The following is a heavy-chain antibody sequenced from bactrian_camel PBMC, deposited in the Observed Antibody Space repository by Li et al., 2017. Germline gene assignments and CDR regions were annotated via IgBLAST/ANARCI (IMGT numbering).Heavy chain of an antibody. CDR3: ASGCERIDLPVAEIHVGGDIGY. V-gene: IGHV3S53*01. J-gene: IGHJ6*01. D-gene: IGHD3*01. Sequence: HVQLVESGGGSVQAGGSLRLSCAHSRLITETKTMAWFRQVPGKKREGVAAIDSHGSPNYADSVKGRFTISKDNAKNTLYLQMNSLRPEDTAMYYCASGCERIDLPVAEIHVGGDIGYWGQGTQVTVS. CDR1: RLITETKT. CDR2: IDSHGSP.